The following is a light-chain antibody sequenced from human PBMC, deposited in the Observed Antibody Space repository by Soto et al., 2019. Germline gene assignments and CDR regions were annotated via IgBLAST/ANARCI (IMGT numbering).Light chain of an antibody. CDR2: EVT. Sequence: QSVLTQPASVSXXXGQSITISCTGSDSDIGTYNYVSWYQHLPGKAPRLIIYEVTNRPSGISNRFSGSKSGNTASLTISGLQPEDDGDYYCSSFTISDILLFGGGTKLTVL. J-gene: IGLJ2*01. CDR1: DSDIGTYNY. CDR3: SSFTISDILL. V-gene: IGLV2-14*01.